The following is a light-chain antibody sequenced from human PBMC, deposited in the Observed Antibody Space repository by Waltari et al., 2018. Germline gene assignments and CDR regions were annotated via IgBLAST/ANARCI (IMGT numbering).Light chain of an antibody. CDR3: QQYGSSPIT. J-gene: IGKJ5*01. CDR1: QSVSSSY. CDR2: GAS. Sequence: EIVLTQSPGTLLLSPGARATLSCRTSQSVSSSYLAWYQQKPGQSPRLLIYGASYRATGIPDRFSGSGSGTDFTLTVSTLEPEDFAVYYCQQYGSSPITFGQGTRLEIK. V-gene: IGKV3-20*01.